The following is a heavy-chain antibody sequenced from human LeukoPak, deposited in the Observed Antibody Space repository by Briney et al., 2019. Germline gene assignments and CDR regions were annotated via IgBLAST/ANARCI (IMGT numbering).Heavy chain of an antibody. J-gene: IGHJ4*02. CDR2: INHSGST. D-gene: IGHD6-19*01. V-gene: IGHV4-34*01. CDR3: ASTRSEQWLVRGLYYFDY. CDR1: GASFSGYY. Sequence: PSGTLCLTCAVYGASFSGYYWSWIRQPPGKGLEWIGAINHSGSTNYNPSLKSRVTIPVDTSKNQFSLQLSSVTAADTAVYYCASTRSEQWLVRGLYYFDYWGQATVVTVSS.